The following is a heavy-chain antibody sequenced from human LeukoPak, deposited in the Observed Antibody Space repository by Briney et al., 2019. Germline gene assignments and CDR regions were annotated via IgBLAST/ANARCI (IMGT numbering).Heavy chain of an antibody. CDR3: ARGSPIFEVIAAAEDWYFDL. CDR2: LFRSGDT. CDR1: GISISSGYY. Sequence: PSETLSLTCTVSGISISSGYYWGWIRQPPGRGLEWVGTLFRSGDTYYNPSLKSRVTISVDKSRNHLSLKLSSVTAADTAVYYCARGSPIFEVIAAAEDWYFDLWGRGTLVTVSS. V-gene: IGHV4-38-2*02. J-gene: IGHJ2*01. D-gene: IGHD6-13*01.